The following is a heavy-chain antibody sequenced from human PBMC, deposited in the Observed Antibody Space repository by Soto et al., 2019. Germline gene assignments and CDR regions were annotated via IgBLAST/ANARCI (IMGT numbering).Heavy chain of an antibody. CDR1: FTFSSYA. Sequence: FTFSSYAMSWVRQAPGKGLEWVSAISGSGGSTYYADSVKGRFTISRDNSKNTLYLQMNSLRAEDTAVYYCAREILRFMGGMDVWGQGTTVTVSS. CDR3: AREILRFMGGMDV. D-gene: IGHD3-3*01. J-gene: IGHJ6*02. V-gene: IGHV3-23*01. CDR2: ISGSGGST.